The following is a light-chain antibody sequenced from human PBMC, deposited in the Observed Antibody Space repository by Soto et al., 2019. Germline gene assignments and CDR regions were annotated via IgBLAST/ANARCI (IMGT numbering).Light chain of an antibody. CDR2: AAS. CDR3: QQTNFFPWT. J-gene: IGKJ1*01. CDR1: QGISSW. Sequence: DIQLTQSPSSVSASVGDRVTITCRASQGISSWLAWFQQKPGKAPKLLIYAASSLQSGVPSRFSGSGAWTDFSLTISRLQPEDFATYYCQQTNFFPWTFGQGTKVEIK. V-gene: IGKV1-12*02.